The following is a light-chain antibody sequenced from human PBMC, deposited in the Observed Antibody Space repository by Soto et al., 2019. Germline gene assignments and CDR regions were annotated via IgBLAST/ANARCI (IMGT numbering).Light chain of an antibody. CDR3: QQSYSTPYT. Sequence: DIQMTQSPSSLYASVGDSVTITCRASQSISSYLNWYQQKPGKAPKLRIYAASSLQSGVPSRFSGSGSGTDFTLTISSLQPEEFATYYCQQSYSTPYTFGQGTKLEIK. V-gene: IGKV1-39*01. CDR1: QSISSY. CDR2: AAS. J-gene: IGKJ2*01.